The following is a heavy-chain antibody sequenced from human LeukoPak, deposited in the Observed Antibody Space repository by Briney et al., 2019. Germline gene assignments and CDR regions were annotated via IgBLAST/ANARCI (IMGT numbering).Heavy chain of an antibody. Sequence: SVKVSCKASGYTFTSYYMHWVRQAPGQGLEWMGIINPSGGSTSYAQKFQGRVTMTRDMSTSTDYMELSSLRTEDTAVYYCARDNSVEDTAWWFDPWGQGTLVTVSS. CDR1: GYTFTSYY. D-gene: IGHD4-23*01. CDR3: ARDNSVEDTAWWFDP. CDR2: INPSGGST. J-gene: IGHJ5*02. V-gene: IGHV1-46*01.